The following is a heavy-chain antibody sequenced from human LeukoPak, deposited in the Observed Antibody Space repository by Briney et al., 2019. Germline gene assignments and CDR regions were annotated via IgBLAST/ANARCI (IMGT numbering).Heavy chain of an antibody. CDR1: GYTFTSYG. Sequence: GASVKVSCKASGYTFTSYGISWVRQAPGQGLEWMGWISAYNGNTNYAQKLQGRVTMTTDTSTSTAYVELRSLRSDDTAVYYCARGPQPYYYDSSGYRYYMDVWGKGTTVTISS. CDR2: ISAYNGNT. D-gene: IGHD3-22*01. J-gene: IGHJ6*03. V-gene: IGHV1-18*01. CDR3: ARGPQPYYYDSSGYRYYMDV.